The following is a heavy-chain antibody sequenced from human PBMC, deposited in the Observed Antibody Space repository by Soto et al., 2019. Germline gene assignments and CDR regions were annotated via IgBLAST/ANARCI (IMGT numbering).Heavy chain of an antibody. Sequence: QLQLQESGPGLVKPSETLSLTCTVSGGSISSSSYYWGWIRQPPGKGLEWIGSIYYSGSTYYNPSLKSRVTISVETSKNQFSLKLSSVTAADTAVYYCAKTEPSLASGPIDYWGQGTLVTVSS. J-gene: IGHJ4*02. CDR1: GGSISSSSYY. D-gene: IGHD6-13*01. V-gene: IGHV4-39*01. CDR3: AKTEPSLASGPIDY. CDR2: IYYSGST.